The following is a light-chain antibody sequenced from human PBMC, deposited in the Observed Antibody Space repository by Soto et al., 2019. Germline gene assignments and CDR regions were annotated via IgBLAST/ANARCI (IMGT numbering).Light chain of an antibody. CDR1: QNIAPY. Sequence: DIQMTQSPSSLSASVGDRVTITCRASQNIAPYLNWYQQRPGKAPELLIYAASSLQSGVPLRFSGSGSGTDFTLTISSLQPEDFATYYCQQSYTNLKTFGQGTKVHIK. J-gene: IGKJ1*01. V-gene: IGKV1-39*01. CDR3: QQSYTNLKT. CDR2: AAS.